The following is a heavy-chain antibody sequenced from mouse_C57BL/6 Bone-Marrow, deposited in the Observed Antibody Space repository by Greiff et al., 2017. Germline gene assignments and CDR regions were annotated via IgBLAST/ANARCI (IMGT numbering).Heavy chain of an antibody. D-gene: IGHD1-1*01. J-gene: IGHJ2*01. CDR1: GFNITDYY. CDR3: TNTTVVATWMNYFDY. V-gene: IGHV14-1*01. CDR2: IDPEDGDT. Sequence: EVQLQQSGAELVRPGASVKLSCTASGFNITDYYMHWVKPRPEPGLEWIGRIDPEDGDTAYAPKFQGQATMTADNSSNTAYLQLSSLTSEDTAVYYCTNTTVVATWMNYFDYGGQGTTLTVSS.